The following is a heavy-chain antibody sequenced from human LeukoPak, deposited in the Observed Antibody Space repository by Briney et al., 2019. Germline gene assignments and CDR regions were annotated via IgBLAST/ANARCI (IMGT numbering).Heavy chain of an antibody. J-gene: IGHJ6*04. CDR2: INHSGST. CDR3: ARGLTMVRGVMDV. CDR1: GGSFSGYY. V-gene: IGHV4-34*01. D-gene: IGHD3-10*01. Sequence: SETLSLTCAVYGGSFSGYYWSWIRQPPGKGLEWIGEINHSGSTNYNPSLKSRVTISVDTSKNQFSLELSSVTAADTAVYYCARGLTMVRGVMDVWGKGTTVTVSS.